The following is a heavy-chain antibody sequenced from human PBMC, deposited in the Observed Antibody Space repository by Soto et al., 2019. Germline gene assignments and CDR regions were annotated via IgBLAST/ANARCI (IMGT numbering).Heavy chain of an antibody. J-gene: IGHJ4*02. Sequence: PSETLSLTCSVSGASIRRDAYYWSWIRQHPGKGLEWIGYTYYSGSTYYNLSLKSRVSISLDTFSNQFSLKLRSVTAADTAVYNCASWSWNILPVFFDYSGQAALVTLSS. CDR2: TYYSGST. V-gene: IGHV4-31*03. CDR1: GASIRRDAYY. D-gene: IGHD3-9*01. CDR3: ASWSWNILPVFFDY.